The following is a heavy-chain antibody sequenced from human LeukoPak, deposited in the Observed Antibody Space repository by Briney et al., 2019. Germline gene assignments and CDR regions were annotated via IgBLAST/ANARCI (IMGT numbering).Heavy chain of an antibody. V-gene: IGHV3-48*02. CDR1: GFTFSSVS. J-gene: IGHJ4*02. CDR2: ISSRSSTI. CDR3: AIIPTYSGSHYPRGGY. Sequence: PGGSLRLSCAASGFTFSSVSMNWVRQAPGKGLEWVSYISSRSSTIYYADSVKGRFTISRDNAKNSLYLQMNSLRDEDTAVYYCAIIPTYSGSHYPRGGYWGQGTLVTVSS. D-gene: IGHD1-26*01.